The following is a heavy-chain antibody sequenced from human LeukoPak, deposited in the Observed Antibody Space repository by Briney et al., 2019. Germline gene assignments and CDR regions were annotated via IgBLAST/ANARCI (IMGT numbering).Heavy chain of an antibody. V-gene: IGHV1-46*01. D-gene: IGHD2-15*01. J-gene: IGHJ4*02. CDR2: INPSGGST. CDR3: ARVRSGGSCYDY. CDR1: GYTFTSYY. Sequence: APVKVSCKASGYTFTSYYMHRARQAPGQGLEWMGIINPSGGSTSYAQKFQGRVTMTRDTSTSTVYMELSSLRSEDTAVYYCARVRSGGSCYDYWGQGTLVTVSS.